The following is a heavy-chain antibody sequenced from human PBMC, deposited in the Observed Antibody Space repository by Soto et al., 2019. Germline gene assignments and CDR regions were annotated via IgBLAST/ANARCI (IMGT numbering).Heavy chain of an antibody. CDR1: GFTFSSYG. CDR2: ISSSSSYI. V-gene: IGHV3-21*01. J-gene: IGHJ4*02. Sequence: GGSLRLSCAASGFTFSSYGMNWVRQAPGKGLEWVSSISSSSSYIYYADSVKGRFTISRDNAKNSLYLQMNSLRAEDTAVYYCARDVWTGGYSYGPPDYWGQGTLVTVS. CDR3: ARDVWTGGYSYGPPDY. D-gene: IGHD5-18*01.